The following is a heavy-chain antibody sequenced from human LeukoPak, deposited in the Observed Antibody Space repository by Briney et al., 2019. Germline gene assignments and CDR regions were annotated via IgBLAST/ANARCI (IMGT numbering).Heavy chain of an antibody. CDR1: GGSISSYY. V-gene: IGHV4-59*08. CDR3: ARQGRYSDWLLYYFDY. D-gene: IGHD3-9*01. Sequence: SETLSLTCTVSGGSISSYYWSWIRQPPGKGLEWIGYIYYSGSTNYNPSLKSRVTISVDTSKNQFSLKLSSVTAADTAVYYCARQGRYSDWLLYYFDYWGQGALVTVSS. CDR2: IYYSGST. J-gene: IGHJ4*02.